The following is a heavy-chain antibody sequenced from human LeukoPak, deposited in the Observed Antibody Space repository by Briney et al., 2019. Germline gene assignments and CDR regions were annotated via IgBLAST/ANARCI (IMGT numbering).Heavy chain of an antibody. Sequence: PGGSLRFSCAASGFTFSSYWMSWVRQAPGKGLEWVANIKQDGSEKYYVDSVKGRFTISRDNTKNSLYLQMNSLRAEDTAVYYCARDDTVTTRVGFIDWGQGTLVTVSS. D-gene: IGHD4-17*01. J-gene: IGHJ4*02. CDR2: IKQDGSEK. V-gene: IGHV3-7*01. CDR1: GFTFSSYW. CDR3: ARDDTVTTRVGFID.